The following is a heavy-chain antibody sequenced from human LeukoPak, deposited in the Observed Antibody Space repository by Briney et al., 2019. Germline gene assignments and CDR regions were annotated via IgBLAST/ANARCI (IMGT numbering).Heavy chain of an antibody. CDR2: IGTAGDT. CDR3: ARGLGGDYFDY. CDR1: GFTLSSYD. V-gene: IGHV3-13*01. J-gene: IGHJ4*02. D-gene: IGHD4-23*01. Sequence: GGSQRLSCAASGFTLSSYDMHWVRQATGKGLEWVSAIGTAGDTYYSGSVKGRFTISRENAKNSLYLQMNSLRAGDTAVYYCARGLGGDYFDYWGQGTLVTVSS.